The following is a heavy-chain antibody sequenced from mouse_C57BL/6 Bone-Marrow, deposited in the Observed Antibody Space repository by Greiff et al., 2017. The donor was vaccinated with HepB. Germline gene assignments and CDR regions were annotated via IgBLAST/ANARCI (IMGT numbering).Heavy chain of an antibody. CDR1: GYTFTSYW. CDR3: ARKDYGSPFDY. CDR2: IYPGSGST. Sequence: QVQLQQPGAELVKPGASVKMSCKASGYTFTSYWITWVKQRPGQGLEWIGDIYPGSGSTNYNEKFKGKATLTADKSSSTAYMQFSSLTSEDSAIYYCARKDYGSPFDYWGQGTTRTVSS. J-gene: IGHJ2*01. D-gene: IGHD1-1*01. V-gene: IGHV1-55*01.